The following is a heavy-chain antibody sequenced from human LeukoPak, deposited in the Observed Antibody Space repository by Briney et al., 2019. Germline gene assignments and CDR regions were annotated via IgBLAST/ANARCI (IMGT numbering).Heavy chain of an antibody. CDR2: ISGSGGDT. J-gene: IGHJ4*02. Sequence: GGSLRLSCAASGFTFSSFAMSWVRQAPGKGLEWVSAISGSGGDTYYADSVKGRFTISRDKSRNTLYLQMNSLTVEDTAIYYCAKDLEGNYCDYFDFWGQGTLVTVSS. CDR1: GFTFSSFA. V-gene: IGHV3-23*01. CDR3: AKDLEGNYCDYFDF. D-gene: IGHD1-7*01.